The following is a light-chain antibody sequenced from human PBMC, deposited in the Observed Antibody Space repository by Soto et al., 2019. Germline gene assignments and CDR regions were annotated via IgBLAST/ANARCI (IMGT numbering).Light chain of an antibody. CDR3: QKYSSVPV. CDR1: QDIRNF. Sequence: DIQMTQSPTSLSASVGDRVTITCRASQDIRNFVAWYQQKPGKAPKLLIYAASTLQSGVPSRFSGSGSGTDFTLTINILPPEYVATYSCQKYSSVPVFGPGTKVEIK. CDR2: AAS. J-gene: IGKJ3*01. V-gene: IGKV1-27*01.